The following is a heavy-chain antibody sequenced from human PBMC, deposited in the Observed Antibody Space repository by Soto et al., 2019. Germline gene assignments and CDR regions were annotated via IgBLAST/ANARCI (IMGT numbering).Heavy chain of an antibody. CDR1: XXXFSSYG. Sequence: QVQLVESGGGVVQPGRSLRLSCAXXXXXFSSYGMHWVRQAPGKGLEWVAVISYDGSNKYYADSVKGRFTISRDNSKNTLYLQMNSLRAEDTAVYYCAKAIMVYAIHDAFDIWGQGTMVTVSS. J-gene: IGHJ3*02. CDR2: ISYDGSNK. CDR3: AKAIMVYAIHDAFDI. V-gene: IGHV3-30*18. D-gene: IGHD2-8*01.